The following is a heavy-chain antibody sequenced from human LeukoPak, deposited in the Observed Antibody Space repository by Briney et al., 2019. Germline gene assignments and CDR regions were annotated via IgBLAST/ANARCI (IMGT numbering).Heavy chain of an antibody. CDR1: GFTFSSCG. Sequence: GRSLRLSCAASGFTFSSCGMHWVRQAPGKGLEWVAVISYDGSNKYYADSVKGRFTISRDNSKNTLYLQMNSLRAEDTAVYYCAKTGSPRGYYYYGMDVWGQGTTVTVSS. CDR2: ISYDGSNK. J-gene: IGHJ6*02. V-gene: IGHV3-30*18. D-gene: IGHD1-26*01. CDR3: AKTGSPRGYYYYGMDV.